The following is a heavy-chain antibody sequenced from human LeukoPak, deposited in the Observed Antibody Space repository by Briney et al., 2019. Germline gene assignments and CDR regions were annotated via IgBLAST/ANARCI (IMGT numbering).Heavy chain of an antibody. D-gene: IGHD1-26*01. J-gene: IGHJ5*02. CDR1: GYIFTNFG. CDR3: ARDNSVGNTAWWFDP. CDR2: INPSGGST. V-gene: IGHV1-46*01. Sequence: ASVKVSCKASGYIFTNFGISWVRQAPGQGLEWMGIINPSGGSTNYAQNFQGRVTMTRDMSTSTDYMELTSPRSEDTAVYYCARDNSVGNTAWWFDPWGQGTLVTVSS.